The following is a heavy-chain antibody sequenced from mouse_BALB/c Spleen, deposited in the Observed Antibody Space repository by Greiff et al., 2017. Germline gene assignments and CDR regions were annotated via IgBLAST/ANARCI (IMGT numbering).Heavy chain of an antibody. CDR2: IWTGGGT. Sequence: QVQLQQSGPGLVAPSQSLSITCTVSGFSLTSYDISWIRQPPGKGLEWLGVIWTGGGTNYNSAFMSRLSISKDNSKSQVFLKMNSLQTDDTAIYYCVRDWGAYWGQGTLVTVSA. J-gene: IGHJ3*01. CDR1: GFSLTSYD. CDR3: VRDWGAY. V-gene: IGHV2-9-2*01.